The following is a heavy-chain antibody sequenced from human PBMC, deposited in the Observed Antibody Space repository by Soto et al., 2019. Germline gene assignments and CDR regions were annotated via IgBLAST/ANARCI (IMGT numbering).Heavy chain of an antibody. Sequence: QVQLVQSGAEVKKPGASVKVSCKASGYTFTRNAIHWVRQAPGQRLEWIGKIDAGNGNTKYSQNFQGRVTITRDTYASAAYMAMSTLGSEDTSIYYCASSDTDYSRFDYWGQGTLVTVSS. CDR3: ASSDTDYSRFDY. J-gene: IGHJ4*02. CDR1: GYTFTRNA. V-gene: IGHV1-3*01. D-gene: IGHD2-21*01. CDR2: IDAGNGNT.